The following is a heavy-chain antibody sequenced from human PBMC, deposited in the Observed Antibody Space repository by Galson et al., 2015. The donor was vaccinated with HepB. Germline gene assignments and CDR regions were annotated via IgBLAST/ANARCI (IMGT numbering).Heavy chain of an antibody. J-gene: IGHJ4*02. CDR1: GGSFSGYY. V-gene: IGHV4-34*01. CDR3: ARVPRIYGSGSYYNFPNSYFDY. D-gene: IGHD3-10*01. CDR2: INHSGST. Sequence: LSLTCAVYGGSFSGYYWSWIRQPPGKGLEWIGEINHSGSTNYNPSLKSRVTISVDTSKNQFSLKLSSVTAADTAVYYCARVPRIYGSGSYYNFPNSYFDYWGQGTLVTVSS.